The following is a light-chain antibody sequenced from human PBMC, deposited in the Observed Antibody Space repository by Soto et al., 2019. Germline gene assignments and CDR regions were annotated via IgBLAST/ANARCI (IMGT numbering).Light chain of an antibody. Sequence: EIVMTQSPVTLSVSPGERATLSCRASQSVSINLAWYQQKPGQAPRLLIYGASTRDTGIPARFSGSGSGTEFTLTISSLQSEDFAVYYCQHYNNWPPWTFGQGTKVEIK. CDR1: QSVSIN. J-gene: IGKJ1*01. CDR3: QHYNNWPPWT. V-gene: IGKV3-15*01. CDR2: GAS.